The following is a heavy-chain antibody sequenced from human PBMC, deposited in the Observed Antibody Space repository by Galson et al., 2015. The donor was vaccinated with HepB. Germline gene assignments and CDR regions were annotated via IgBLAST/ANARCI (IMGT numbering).Heavy chain of an antibody. Sequence: SLRLSCAASGFTLSNYWMHWVRQAPGEGPEWVASISREGSEKYYVAFVKGRFTISRDSAKNSLYLQTNSLRVEDTALYYCARESYDRDFDVWGQGTMVIASS. J-gene: IGHJ3*01. CDR1: GFTLSNYW. CDR2: ISREGSEK. CDR3: ARESYDRDFDV. V-gene: IGHV3-7*03. D-gene: IGHD5-12*01.